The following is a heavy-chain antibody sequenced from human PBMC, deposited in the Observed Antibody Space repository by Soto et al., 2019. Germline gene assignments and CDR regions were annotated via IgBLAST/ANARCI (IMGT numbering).Heavy chain of an antibody. V-gene: IGHV3-23*01. D-gene: IGHD3-3*01. CDR2: INGGDDSE. J-gene: IGHJ4*02. CDR3: TKDSHWSIISPTHDH. Sequence: GGSLRLSCAVSGSTFRSSPMSWVRRAPGKGLEWVSGINGGDDSEHYVDSVRGRFTIIRDNSKNLLLLQMNSLRVEDTAIYYCTKDSHWSIISPTHDHWGQGTQVTVSS. CDR1: GSTFRSSP.